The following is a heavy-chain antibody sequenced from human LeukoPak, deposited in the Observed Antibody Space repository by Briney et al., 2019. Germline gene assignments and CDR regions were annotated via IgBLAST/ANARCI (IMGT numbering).Heavy chain of an antibody. V-gene: IGHV4-61*02. Sequence: TSETLSLTCTVSGGSISSGSYYWSWIRQPAGKGLEWIGRIYTSGSTNYNPSLKSRVTISVDTSKNQFSLKLSSVNAADTAVYYCARGPTYCSSSSCLQGEWGQGTLVTVSS. J-gene: IGHJ4*02. CDR3: ARGPTYCSSSSCLQGE. CDR1: GGSISSGSYY. CDR2: IYTSGST. D-gene: IGHD2-15*01.